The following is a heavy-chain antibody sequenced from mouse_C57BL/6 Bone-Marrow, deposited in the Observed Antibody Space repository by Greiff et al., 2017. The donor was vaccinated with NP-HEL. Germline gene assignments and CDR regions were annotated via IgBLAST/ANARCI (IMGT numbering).Heavy chain of an antibody. CDR2: ISDGGSYT. D-gene: IGHD2-1*01. CDR1: GFTFSSYA. Sequence: EVKLVESGGGLVKPGGSLKLSCAASGFTFSSYAMSWVRQTPEKRLEWVATISDGGSYTYYPDNVKGSFTISRDNAKNNLYQQMSHLKSEETAMYDSGRVGNEGNKKGIKVWGTGTTVTASS. V-gene: IGHV5-4*03. J-gene: IGHJ1*03. CDR3: GRVGNEGNKKGIKV.